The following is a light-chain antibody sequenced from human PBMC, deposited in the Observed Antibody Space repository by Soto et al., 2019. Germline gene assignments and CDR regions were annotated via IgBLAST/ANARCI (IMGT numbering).Light chain of an antibody. CDR1: NSNIETNY. V-gene: IGLV1-51*01. CDR3: GTWDRSLSAVV. J-gene: IGLJ2*01. Sequence: QSVLTQPPSVSAAPGQKVTISCSGSNSNIETNYVSWYQHLPGTAPKLLIYDDNKRPSGIPDRFSGSKSGTSATLGITGLQTGDEATYYCGTWDRSLSAVVFGRGTKLTVL. CDR2: DDN.